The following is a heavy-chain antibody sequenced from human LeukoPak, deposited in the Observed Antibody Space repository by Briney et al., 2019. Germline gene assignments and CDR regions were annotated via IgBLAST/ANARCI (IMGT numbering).Heavy chain of an antibody. CDR3: ARYDSSGYDRYYFDY. Sequence: SETLSLTCTVSGGSISSYYWSWIRQPPGKGLEWIGYIYYSGSTNYNPSLKSRVSISVETSKNQFSLKLTSVTAADTAVYYCARYDSSGYDRYYFDYWGQGTLVTVSS. V-gene: IGHV4-59*01. J-gene: IGHJ4*02. D-gene: IGHD3-22*01. CDR1: GGSISSYY. CDR2: IYYSGST.